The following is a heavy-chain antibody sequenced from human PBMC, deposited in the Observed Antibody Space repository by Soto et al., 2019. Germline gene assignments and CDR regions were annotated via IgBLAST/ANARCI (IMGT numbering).Heavy chain of an antibody. V-gene: IGHV3-23*01. J-gene: IGHJ4*02. D-gene: IGHD4-4*01. Sequence: GGSLRLSCAASGVTFSSYAMSWVRQAPGKGLEWVSAISGSGGSTYYADSVKGRFTISRDNSKNTLYLQMNSLRAEDTAVYYCAKAYYSNYGQADYWGQGTMVTVSS. CDR3: AKAYYSNYGQADY. CDR2: ISGSGGST. CDR1: GVTFSSYA.